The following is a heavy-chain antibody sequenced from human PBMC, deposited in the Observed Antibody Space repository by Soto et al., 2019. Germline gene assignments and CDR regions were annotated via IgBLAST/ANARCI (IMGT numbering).Heavy chain of an antibody. CDR2: IKSKTDGGTT. D-gene: IGHD6-6*01. V-gene: IGHV3-15*01. CDR1: GFTFTNAW. Sequence: EVQLVESGGGLVQPGGSLRLSCAASGFTFTNAWMSWVRQAPGKGLEWVGRIKSKTDGGTTDYAAPVKGRFTVSRDDSKTTLFLQMNSLTTEDTAVYYCTTYTSSSFGSWGQGTLVTVSS. J-gene: IGHJ4*02. CDR3: TTYTSSSFGS.